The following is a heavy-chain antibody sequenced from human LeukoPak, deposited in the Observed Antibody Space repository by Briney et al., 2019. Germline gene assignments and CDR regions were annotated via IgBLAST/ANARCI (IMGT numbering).Heavy chain of an antibody. V-gene: IGHV3-23*01. CDR3: AKQLGYCSDGSCYFPY. Sequence: GGSLRLSCAASGFTFSSSVMSWVRQAPGKGLEWVSAISNNGGYTCYADSVQGRFTISRDNSKSTLCLQMNSLRAEDTAVYYCAKQLGYCSDGSCYFPYWGQGTLVTVSS. D-gene: IGHD2-15*01. J-gene: IGHJ4*02. CDR1: GFTFSSSV. CDR2: ISNNGGYT.